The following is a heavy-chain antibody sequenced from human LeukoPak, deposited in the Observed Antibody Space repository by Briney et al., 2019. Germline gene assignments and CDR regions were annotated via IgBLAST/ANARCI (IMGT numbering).Heavy chain of an antibody. CDR3: TLLVYYYYYMDV. CDR1: GFTFSNAW. D-gene: IGHD2-15*01. V-gene: IGHV3-15*01. J-gene: IGHJ6*03. Sequence: GGSLRLSCAASGFTFSNAWMSWVRQAPGKGLEWVGRIKSKTDGGTTDYAAPVKGRFTTSRDDSKNTLYLQMNSLKTEDTAVYYCTLLVYYYYYMDVWGKGTTVTVSS. CDR2: IKSKTDGGTT.